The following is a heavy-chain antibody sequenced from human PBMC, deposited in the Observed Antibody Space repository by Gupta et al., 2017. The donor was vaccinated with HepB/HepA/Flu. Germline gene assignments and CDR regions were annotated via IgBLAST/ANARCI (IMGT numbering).Heavy chain of an antibody. V-gene: IGHV3-9*01. CDR1: GFTFDDYA. J-gene: IGHJ6*02. CDR3: ARKRGSGPYYYYGMDV. Sequence: EVQLVESGGGLVQPGRSLRLSCAASGFTFDDYAMHWVRQAPGKGLEWVSGISWNSVTIGYADSVKGRFTISRDNAKNSLYLQMNSLRAEDTALYYCARKRGSGPYYYYGMDVWGQGTTVTVSS. CDR2: ISWNSVTI. D-gene: IGHD3-10*01.